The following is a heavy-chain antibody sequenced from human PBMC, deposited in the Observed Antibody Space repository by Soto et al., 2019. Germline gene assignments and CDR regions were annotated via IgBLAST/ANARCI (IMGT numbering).Heavy chain of an antibody. V-gene: IGHV5-51*01. Sequence: PGESLKISCKGSGFKFSSYWIAWVRLVPGKGLEWMGIIFPGDSDTRYSPSFQGQVTISADKSTNTAYLKWGGLKASDSAMYYCARPAAGSASLFDPWGQGTQVTVSS. D-gene: IGHD6-19*01. CDR1: GFKFSSYW. CDR3: ARPAAGSASLFDP. J-gene: IGHJ5*02. CDR2: IFPGDSDT.